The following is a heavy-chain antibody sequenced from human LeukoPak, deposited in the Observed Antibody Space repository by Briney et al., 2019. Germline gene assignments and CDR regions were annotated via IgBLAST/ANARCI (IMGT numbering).Heavy chain of an antibody. CDR2: ISSSSSYI. CDR3: ARDSWELLSFDY. J-gene: IGHJ4*02. V-gene: IGHV3-21*01. Sequence: KTGGSLRLSCAASGFTFSSYAMSWVRQAPGKGLEWVSSISSSSSYIYYADSVKGRFTISRDNAKNSLYLQMNSLRAEDTAVYYCARDSWELLSFDYWGQGTLVTVSS. D-gene: IGHD1-26*01. CDR1: GFTFSSYA.